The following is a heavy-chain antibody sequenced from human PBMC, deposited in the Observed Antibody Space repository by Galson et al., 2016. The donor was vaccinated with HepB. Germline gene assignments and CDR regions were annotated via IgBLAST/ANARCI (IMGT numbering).Heavy chain of an antibody. Sequence: SETLSLTCAVSGASINSSNWWTWVRQAPEKGLEWIGEIYHTGTSNNNPSLLSRFTMSIDNSRNHFSLSLNSVTAADTAVYYCARASVVPGARMIFDSWGQGILVTVSS. V-gene: IGHV4-4*02. J-gene: IGHJ5*01. D-gene: IGHD2-2*01. CDR1: GASINSSNW. CDR2: IYHTGTS. CDR3: ARASVVPGARMIFDS.